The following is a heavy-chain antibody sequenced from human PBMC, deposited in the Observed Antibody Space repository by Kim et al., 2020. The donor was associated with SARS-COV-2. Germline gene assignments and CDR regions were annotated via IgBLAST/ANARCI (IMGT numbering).Heavy chain of an antibody. Sequence: GGSLRLSCAASGFIVSRHDMSWVRHAPGKGLEWIAAIYFEGGAFYADSVRGRFSISRDDSWNTLYLQMNSLRVEDTAVYYCARARSAGYYYDSSGYLPELDYWGQGTLVTVSS. J-gene: IGHJ4*02. CDR2: IYFEGGA. CDR1: GFIVSRHD. D-gene: IGHD3-22*01. CDR3: ARARSAGYYYDSSGYLPELDY. V-gene: IGHV3-53*01.